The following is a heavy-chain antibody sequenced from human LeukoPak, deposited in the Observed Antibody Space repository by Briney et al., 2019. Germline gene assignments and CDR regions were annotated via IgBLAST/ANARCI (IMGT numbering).Heavy chain of an antibody. V-gene: IGHV3-30*18. CDR3: AKDQLRKDMVVVPAAPPDY. Sequence: PGRSLRLSCAASGFTFSSYGMHWVRQAPGKGLEWVAVISYDGSNKYYADSVKGRFTISRDNSKNTLYLQMNSLRAEDTAVYYCAKDQLRKDMVVVPAAPPDYWGQGTLVTVSS. J-gene: IGHJ4*02. CDR1: GFTFSSYG. D-gene: IGHD2-2*01. CDR2: ISYDGSNK.